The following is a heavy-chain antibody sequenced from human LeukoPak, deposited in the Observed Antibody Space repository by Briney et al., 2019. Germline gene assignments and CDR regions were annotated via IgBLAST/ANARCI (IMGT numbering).Heavy chain of an antibody. CDR3: AKDPYPYYDILTGYFPEGRSPFGPDHDY. D-gene: IGHD3-9*01. Sequence: PGGSLRLSCAASGFTFSSYGMSWVRQAPGKGLEWVSAISGSGGSTYYADSVKGRFTISRDNSKNTLYLQMNSLRAEDTAVYYCAKDPYPYYDILTGYFPEGRSPFGPDHDYWGQGTLVTVSS. CDR1: GFTFSSYG. CDR2: ISGSGGST. V-gene: IGHV3-23*01. J-gene: IGHJ4*02.